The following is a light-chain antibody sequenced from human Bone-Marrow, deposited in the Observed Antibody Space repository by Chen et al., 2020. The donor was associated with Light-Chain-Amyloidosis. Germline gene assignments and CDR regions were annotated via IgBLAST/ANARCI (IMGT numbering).Light chain of an antibody. CDR3: QSADSSGTYEVI. CDR2: RDT. CDR1: DLPTKY. Sequence: SYELTQPPSVSVSPGQTARITCSGDDLPTKYAYWYQQKPGQAPVLVIHRDTERPSGISERFSVSSSGTTATLTISGVQAEDVADYHCQSADSSGTYEVIFGGGTKLTVL. V-gene: IGLV3-25*03. J-gene: IGLJ2*01.